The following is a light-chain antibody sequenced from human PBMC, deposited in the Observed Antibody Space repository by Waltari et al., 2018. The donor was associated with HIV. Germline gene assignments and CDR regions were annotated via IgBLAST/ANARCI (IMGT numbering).Light chain of an antibody. V-gene: IGLV2-14*03. CDR1: SSYVGDFNF. J-gene: IGLJ1*01. CDR3: NSYTSSTTLV. CDR2: DVN. Sequence: QSALTQPASVSGSPGQSITISCTGTSSYVGDFNFVAWYQQHPGKAPKLMIFDVNNRPSGVSDRFSGSKSGNTASLTISGLQAEDEADYYCNSYTSSTTLVFGTGTKVTVL.